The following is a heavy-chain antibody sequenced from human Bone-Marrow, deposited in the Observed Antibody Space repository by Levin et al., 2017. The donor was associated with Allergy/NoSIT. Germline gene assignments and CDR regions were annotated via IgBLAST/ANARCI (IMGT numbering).Heavy chain of an antibody. CDR2: ISAYNGDT. V-gene: IGHV1-18*01. CDR3: ARGPPRGNYGMADFDY. CDR1: GYIFSSYG. D-gene: IGHD1-26*01. J-gene: IGHJ4*02. Sequence: GESLKISCQASGYIFSSYGISWVRQAPGQGPEWMGWISAYNGDTIYAQRFQDRVTMTTDTSTSTAYMEVRSLRSDDTAVYYCARGPPRGNYGMADFDYWGQGTLVTVSS.